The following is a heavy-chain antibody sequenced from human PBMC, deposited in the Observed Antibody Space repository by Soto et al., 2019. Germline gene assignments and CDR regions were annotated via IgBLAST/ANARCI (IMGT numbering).Heavy chain of an antibody. CDR2: ISWNSGSI. J-gene: IGHJ3*02. CDR1: GFTFDDYA. Sequence: HPGGSLRLSCAASGFTFDDYAMHWVRQAPGKGLEWVSGISWNSGSIGYADSVKGRFTISRDNAKNSLYLQMNSLRAEDTALYYCAKDIGGYVLDALDIWGQGTMVTVS. V-gene: IGHV3-9*01. CDR3: AKDIGGYVLDALDI. D-gene: IGHD3-16*01.